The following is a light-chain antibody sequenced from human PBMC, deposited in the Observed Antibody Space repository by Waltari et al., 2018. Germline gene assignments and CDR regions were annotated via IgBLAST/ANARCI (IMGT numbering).Light chain of an antibody. V-gene: IGLV3-27*01. Sequence: SYELAQPSSVSVSPGQTARLACSGHVLSTVVIWWFQQKPGQAPVLLIYKATDRPSGIPARFSGSSPGTTVALTISGAQVEDEADYYCSSVTESPRLFGAGTKLTVL. CDR2: KAT. CDR1: VLSTVV. CDR3: SSVTESPRL. J-gene: IGLJ3*02.